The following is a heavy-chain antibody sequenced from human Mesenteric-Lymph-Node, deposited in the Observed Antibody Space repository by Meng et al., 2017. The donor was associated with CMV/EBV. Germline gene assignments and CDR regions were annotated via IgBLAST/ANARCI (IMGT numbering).Heavy chain of an antibody. CDR2: INSVGSTT. CDR3: ASRSCTTGVCPFEY. V-gene: IGHV3-48*03. D-gene: IGHD2-8*01. Sequence: GESLKISCAASGFIFNTYEMNWVRQAPGKGLEWVSFINSVGSTTYYADSVKGRFTISRDNAKNSLYLQMNSLRAEDTAVYYCASRSCTTGVCPFEYWGQGTLVTVSS. J-gene: IGHJ4*02. CDR1: GFIFNTYE.